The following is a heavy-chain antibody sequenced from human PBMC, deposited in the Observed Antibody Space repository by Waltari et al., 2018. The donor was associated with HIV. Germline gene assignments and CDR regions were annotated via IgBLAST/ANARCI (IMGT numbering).Heavy chain of an antibody. V-gene: IGHV3-21*01. J-gene: IGHJ4*02. CDR1: GFTFSSYS. CDR2: ISSSSSYI. Sequence: EVQLVESGGGLVKPGGSLRLSCAASGFTFSSYSMNWVRQAPGKGLELVSSISSSSSYIYYADSVKGRFTISRDNAKNSLYLQMNSLRAEDTAVYYCARSGYCSGGSCLFDYWGQGTLVTVSS. CDR3: ARSGYCSGGSCLFDY. D-gene: IGHD2-15*01.